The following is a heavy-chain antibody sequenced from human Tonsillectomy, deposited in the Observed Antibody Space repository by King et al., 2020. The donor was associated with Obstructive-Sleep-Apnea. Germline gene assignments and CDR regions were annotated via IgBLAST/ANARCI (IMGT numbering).Heavy chain of an antibody. CDR2: IYYSGST. CDR3: ARVHYYDTSGYYYYFDY. CDR1: GDSINSGEDY. J-gene: IGHJ4*02. Sequence: VQLQESGPGLVKPSQTLSLTCTVSGDSINSGEDYWGWIRQPPGKGLEWIGYIYYSGSTYYSPALKSRVTISGDTSKNQFSLRLTSGMAAYTAVYYCARVHYYDTSGYYYYFDYWGQGTLVTVSS. D-gene: IGHD3-22*01. V-gene: IGHV4-30-4*01.